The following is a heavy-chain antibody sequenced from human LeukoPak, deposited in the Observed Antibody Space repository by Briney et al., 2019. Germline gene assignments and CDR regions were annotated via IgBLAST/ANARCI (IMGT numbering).Heavy chain of an antibody. J-gene: IGHJ4*02. D-gene: IGHD2/OR15-2a*01. CDR3: AKDGAIGSIDY. Sequence: GGSLRLSCAASGFSFSTFGMDWVRQAPGKGLEWVSLISWDGGSTYYADSVKGRFTISRDNSKNSLYLQMNSLRTEDTALHYCAKDGAIGSIDYWGQGTLVTVSS. CDR2: ISWDGGST. V-gene: IGHV3-43*01. CDR1: GFSFSTFG.